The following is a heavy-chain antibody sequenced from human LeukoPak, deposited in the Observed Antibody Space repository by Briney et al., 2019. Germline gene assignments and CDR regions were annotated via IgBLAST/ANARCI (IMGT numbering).Heavy chain of an antibody. CDR1: AGSISSSSDY. CDR3: AREQPGITMIVVVLTSFDY. D-gene: IGHD3-22*01. CDR2: IYYSGST. J-gene: IGHJ4*02. V-gene: IGHV4-39*02. Sequence: PSETLSLTCTVSAGSISSSSDYWGWIRQPPGKGLEWIGSIYYSGSTYYNPSLKSRVTISVDTSKNQFSLTLSSVTAADTAVYYCAREQPGITMIVVVLTSFDYWGQGTLVTVSS.